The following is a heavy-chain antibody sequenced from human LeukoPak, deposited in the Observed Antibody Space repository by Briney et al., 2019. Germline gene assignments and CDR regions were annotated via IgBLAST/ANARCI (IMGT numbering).Heavy chain of an antibody. CDR2: IYPGDSDT. V-gene: IGHV5-51*01. CDR3: ARGLSSSWYYYYYGMDV. D-gene: IGHD6-13*01. CDR1: GYSFTSYW. J-gene: IGHJ6*02. Sequence: GESLNISCKGSGYSFTSYWIGWVRQMPGRGLEWMGIIYPGDSDTRYSPSFQGQVTISADKSISTAYLQWSSLKASDTAMYYCARGLSSSWYYYYYGMDVWGQGTTVTVSS.